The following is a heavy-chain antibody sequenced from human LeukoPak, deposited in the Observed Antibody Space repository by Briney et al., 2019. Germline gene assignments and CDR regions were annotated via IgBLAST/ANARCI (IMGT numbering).Heavy chain of an antibody. CDR1: GFTFSDYG. V-gene: IGHV3-30*18. D-gene: IGHD4-17*01. Sequence: PGGSLRLSCAASGFTFSDYGMHWVRQAPSKGLEWVAVISFDGSNEYYADSVKGRFTISRDNSKNTVYLQMNSLRAEDTAVYYCAKGDDYGDYGPYYFDYWGQGTLVIVSS. CDR2: ISFDGSNE. J-gene: IGHJ4*02. CDR3: AKGDDYGDYGPYYFDY.